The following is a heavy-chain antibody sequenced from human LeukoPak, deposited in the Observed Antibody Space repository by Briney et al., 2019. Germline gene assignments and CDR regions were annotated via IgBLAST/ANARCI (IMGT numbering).Heavy chain of an antibody. CDR1: GFTFSSYV. CDR2: ISGGGGTT. V-gene: IGHV3-23*01. D-gene: IGHD3-22*01. CDR3: AKDRGDYYDNSGYYEDY. Sequence: PGGSLRLSCAASGFTFSSYVMSWVRQAPGKGLECVPGISGGGGTTYYTDSVKGRFTISRDNSKNTLYLQMNSLRAEDTAVYYCAKDRGDYYDNSGYYEDYWGQGTLVTVSS. J-gene: IGHJ4*02.